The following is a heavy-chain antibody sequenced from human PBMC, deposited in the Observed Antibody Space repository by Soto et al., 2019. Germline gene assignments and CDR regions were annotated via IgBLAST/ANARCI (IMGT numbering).Heavy chain of an antibody. D-gene: IGHD5-18*01. CDR3: ARDDYSYGYFDY. CDR2: IYYSGST. V-gene: IGHV4-59*01. Sequence: SETLSLTCTVSGGSISSYYLSWIRQPPGKGLEWIGYIYYSGSTNYNPSLKSRVTISVETSKNQFSLKLSSVTAADTAVYYCARDDYSYGYFDYWGQGTLVTVSS. CDR1: GGSISSYY. J-gene: IGHJ4*02.